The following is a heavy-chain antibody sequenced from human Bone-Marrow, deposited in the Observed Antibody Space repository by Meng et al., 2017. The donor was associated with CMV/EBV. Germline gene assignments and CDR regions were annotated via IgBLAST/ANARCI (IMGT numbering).Heavy chain of an antibody. V-gene: IGHV3-11*04. CDR2: ISSSGSTI. D-gene: IGHD6-13*01. CDR1: GFTFSDYY. Sequence: GESLKISCAASGFTFSDYYMSWIRQAPGKGLEWVSYISSSGSTIYYADSVKGRFTISRDNAKNSLYLQMNSLRAEDTAVYYCAKGDPIAAAGTDWGQGTLVTVSS. CDR3: AKGDPIAAAGTD. J-gene: IGHJ4*02.